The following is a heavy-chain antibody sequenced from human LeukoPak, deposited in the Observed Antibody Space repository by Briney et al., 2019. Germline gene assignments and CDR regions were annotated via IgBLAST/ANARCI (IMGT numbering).Heavy chain of an antibody. CDR1: GGSISSYY. CDR2: IYYSGST. V-gene: IGHV4-59*01. J-gene: IGHJ4*02. CDR3: ARGPEDSFDY. Sequence: SETLSLTCSVSGGSISSYYWSWIRQPPGKGLEGIGYIYYSGSTNYNPSLKSRVTISVDTSKNRCSLKLSSVTAADTAVYYCARGPEDSFDYWGQGTLFTVSS.